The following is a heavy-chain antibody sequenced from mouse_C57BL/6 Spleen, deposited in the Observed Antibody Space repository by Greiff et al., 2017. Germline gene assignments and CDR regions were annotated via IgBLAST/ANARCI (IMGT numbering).Heavy chain of an antibody. Sequence: QLQQPGAELVMPGASVKLSCKASGYTFTSYWMHWVKQRPGQGLEWIGEIDPSDSYTNYNQKFKGKSTLTVDKSSSTAYMQLSSLTSEDSAVYYWASYGYAMDYWGQGTSVTVSS. CDR2: IDPSDSYT. D-gene: IGHD1-1*01. CDR1: GYTFTSYW. CDR3: ASYGYAMDY. J-gene: IGHJ4*01. V-gene: IGHV1-69*01.